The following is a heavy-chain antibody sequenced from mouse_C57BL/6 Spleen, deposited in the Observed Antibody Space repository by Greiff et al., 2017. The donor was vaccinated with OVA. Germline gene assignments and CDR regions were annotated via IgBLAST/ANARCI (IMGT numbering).Heavy chain of an antibody. CDR3: ARDAVGSWYFDV. J-gene: IGHJ1*03. V-gene: IGHV7-1*01. CDR1: GFTFSDFY. Sequence: EVHLVESGGGLVQSGRSLRLSCATSGFTFSDFYMEWVRQAPGKGLEWIAASRNKANDYTTEYSASVKGRFIVSRDTSQSILYLQMNALRAEDTAIYYSARDAVGSWYFDVWGTGTTVTVSS. CDR2: SRNKANDYTT. D-gene: IGHD1-1*01.